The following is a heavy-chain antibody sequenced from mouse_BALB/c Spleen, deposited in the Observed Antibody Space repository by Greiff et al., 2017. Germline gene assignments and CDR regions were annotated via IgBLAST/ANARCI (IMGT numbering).Heavy chain of an antibody. CDR3: GRGDGNACYFDV. V-gene: IGHV1-77*01. CDR1: GYTFTDYV. CDR2: IYPGSGST. Sequence: VQRVESGPKLVKPGASVKMSCKASGYTFTDYVISWVKQRTGQGLEWIGEIYPGSGSTYYNEKFKGKATLTADKSSNTAYMQLSSLTSEDSAVLFIGRGDGNACYFDVWRAGTTVTVSS. D-gene: IGHD2-1*01. J-gene: IGHJ1*01.